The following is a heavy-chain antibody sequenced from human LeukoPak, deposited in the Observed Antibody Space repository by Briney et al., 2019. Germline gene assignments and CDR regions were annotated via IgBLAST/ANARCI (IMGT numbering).Heavy chain of an antibody. J-gene: IGHJ4*02. CDR2: IYYSGST. CDR1: GGSISSRSYY. D-gene: IGHD1-26*01. Sequence: SETLSLACTVSGGSISSRSYYSCWIRQPPGKGLEWIGSIYYSGSTYYNPSLKSRVTISVDTSKNQFSLKLSSVTAADTAVYYCARSSGSYFVFDYWGQGTLVTVSS. V-gene: IGHV4-39*01. CDR3: ARSSGSYFVFDY.